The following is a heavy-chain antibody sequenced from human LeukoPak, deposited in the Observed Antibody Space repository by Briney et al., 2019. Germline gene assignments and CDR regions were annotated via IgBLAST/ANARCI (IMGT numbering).Heavy chain of an antibody. D-gene: IGHD6-13*01. V-gene: IGHV3-21*06. CDR3: ARGPSSSWYQD. CDR1: GFNFSAYS. CDR2: ISSSSTFI. J-gene: IGHJ4*02. Sequence: PGGSLRLSCAASGFNFSAYSVSWVRQAPGKGLEWVASISSSSTFIYYSDSVKGRFTTSRDNAKNSLYLQMNSLTSDDRAVYYCARGPSSSWYQDWGQGTLVTVSS.